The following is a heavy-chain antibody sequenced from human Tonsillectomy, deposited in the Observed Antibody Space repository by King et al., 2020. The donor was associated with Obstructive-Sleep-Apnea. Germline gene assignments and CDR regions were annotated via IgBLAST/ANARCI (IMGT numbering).Heavy chain of an antibody. J-gene: IGHJ3*02. CDR1: GDTFSTND. CDR3: ARPPYISGWYLGAFEI. V-gene: IGHV1-69*04. CDR2: IIPILGIA. Sequence: QLVQSGAEVKKPGSSVKVSCKASGDTFSTNDISWVRQAPGQGLEWMGRIIPILGIANYARKFQGRVTITADKSTNTAYMELSSLTSEDTAVYYCARPPYISGWYLGAFEIWGQGTVITVS. D-gene: IGHD6-19*01.